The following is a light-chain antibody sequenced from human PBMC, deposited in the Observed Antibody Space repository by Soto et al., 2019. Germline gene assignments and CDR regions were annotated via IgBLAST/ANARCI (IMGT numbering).Light chain of an antibody. CDR3: QQYNSYSWT. J-gene: IGKJ1*01. CDR1: QSISSW. V-gene: IGKV1-5*03. Sequence: DIQMTQSPSTLSASVGDRVTITCRASQSISSWLAWYQQKPGQAPKLLIYKASSLESGVPSRFSGSGSGTEFTLTISSLQPDDFATYYCQQYNSYSWTFRQGTKVEIK. CDR2: KAS.